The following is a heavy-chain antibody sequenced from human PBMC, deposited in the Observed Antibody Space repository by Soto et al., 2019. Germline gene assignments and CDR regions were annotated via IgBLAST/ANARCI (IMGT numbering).Heavy chain of an antibody. CDR2: TYYRSKWSN. D-gene: IGHD4-17*01. CDR3: ARDSPGYGDYVLLDY. Sequence: SQTLSLTCAISGDSVSSNSVAWNWIRQSPSRGLEWLGRTYYRSKWSNDYAVSVESRITINPDTSKNQFSLQLDSVTPEDTAVYDCARDSPGYGDYVLLDYWGQGTLVSVSS. V-gene: IGHV6-1*01. J-gene: IGHJ4*02. CDR1: GDSVSSNSVA.